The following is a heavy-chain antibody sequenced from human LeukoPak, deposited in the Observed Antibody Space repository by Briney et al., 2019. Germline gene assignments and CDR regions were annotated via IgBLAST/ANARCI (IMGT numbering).Heavy chain of an antibody. CDR2: IKSKTDGGTT. CDR3: TTKSYYYDSSGYYRIDFDY. CDR1: GFTVSSNY. D-gene: IGHD3-22*01. Sequence: GGSLRLSCAASGFTVSSNYMSWVRQAPGKGLEWVGRIKSKTDGGTTDYAAPVKGRFTISRDDSKNTLYLQMNSLKTEDTAVYYCTTKSYYYDSSGYYRIDFDYWGQGTLVTVSS. V-gene: IGHV3-15*01. J-gene: IGHJ4*02.